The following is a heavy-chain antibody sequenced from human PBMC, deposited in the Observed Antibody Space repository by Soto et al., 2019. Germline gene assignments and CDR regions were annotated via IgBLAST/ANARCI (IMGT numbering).Heavy chain of an antibody. CDR1: GDSIISGDYN. D-gene: IGHD2-15*01. V-gene: IGHV4-30-4*01. CDR3: ARVEVENYFDY. J-gene: IGHJ4*02. CDR2: IYYSGST. Sequence: PSETLSLTCTVSGDSIISGDYNWIWLRQPPGKGLEWIGYIYYSGSTYYNPSLKSRVTMSVDTSQNQFSLQLSSVTAADTAAYYCARVEVENYFDYWGQGTLVTVSS.